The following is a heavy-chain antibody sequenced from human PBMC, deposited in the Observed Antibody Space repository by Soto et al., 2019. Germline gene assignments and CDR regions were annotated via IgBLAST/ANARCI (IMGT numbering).Heavy chain of an antibody. CDR1: GFTFSSYA. V-gene: IGHV3-30-3*01. Sequence: QVQLVESGGGVVQPGRSLRLSCAASGFTFSSYAMHWVRQAPGKGLEWVTVISYDGSNKYYADSVKGRFTISRDNSKNTLYLQMNSLRAEDTAGYYCARGAGYCSGGSCYTMFDPWGQGTLVTVSS. CDR2: ISYDGSNK. J-gene: IGHJ5*02. D-gene: IGHD2-15*01. CDR3: ARGAGYCSGGSCYTMFDP.